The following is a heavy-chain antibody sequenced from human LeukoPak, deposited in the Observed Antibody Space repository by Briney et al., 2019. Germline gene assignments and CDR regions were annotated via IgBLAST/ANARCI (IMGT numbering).Heavy chain of an antibody. CDR1: GFTFGDYA. CDR2: ISGDSNYI. V-gene: IGHV3-21*01. D-gene: IGHD3-16*01. Sequence: GGSLRLSCTASGFTFGDYAMSWVRQAPGKGLEWVSSISGDSNYIYYADSVRGRFTISRDNAKNSLYLQMNSLRVEDTAVYYCARVVTVRGSRVWYYFDYWGQGTLVTVSS. CDR3: ARVVTVRGSRVWYYFDY. J-gene: IGHJ4*02.